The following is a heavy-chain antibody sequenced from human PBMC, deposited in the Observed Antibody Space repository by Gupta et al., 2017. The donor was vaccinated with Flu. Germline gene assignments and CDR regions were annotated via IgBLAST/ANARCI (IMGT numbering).Heavy chain of an antibody. CDR1: GFTMSSYW. Sequence: CEASGFTMSSYWIRWGRQAPGKGLEWVANIKQDASEKYYGDSVKGRFSISRDNAKNSHYLQMSNLRAEDTAVYYCARDSGRFYIDYWGQGTLVTVSA. D-gene: IGHD1-26*01. CDR3: ARDSGRFYIDY. V-gene: IGHV3-7*01. J-gene: IGHJ4*02. CDR2: IKQDASEK.